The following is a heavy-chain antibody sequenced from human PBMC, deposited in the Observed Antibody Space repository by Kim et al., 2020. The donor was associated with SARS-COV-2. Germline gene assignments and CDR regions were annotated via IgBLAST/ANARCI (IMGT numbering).Heavy chain of an antibody. V-gene: IGHV3-49*02. CDR3: SIVATSPGPFDY. Sequence: EYAASVKGRFTISRDDSKSIAYLQMNSLKTEDTAVYYCSIVATSPGPFDYWGQGTLVTVSS. J-gene: IGHJ4*02. D-gene: IGHD5-12*01.